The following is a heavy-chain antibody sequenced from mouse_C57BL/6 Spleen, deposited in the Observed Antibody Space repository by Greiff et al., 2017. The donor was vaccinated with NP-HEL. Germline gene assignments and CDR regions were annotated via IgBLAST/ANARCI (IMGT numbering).Heavy chain of an antibody. CDR3: ARSYYDYAVYAMDY. V-gene: IGHV5-17*01. D-gene: IGHD2-4*01. J-gene: IGHJ4*01. CDR2: ISSGSSTI. Sequence: EVKLVESGGGLVKPGGSLKLSCAASGFTFSDYGMHWVRQAPEKGLEWVAYISSGSSTIYYADTVKGRFTISRDNAKNTLFLQMTSLRSEDTAMYYCARSYYDYAVYAMDYWGQGTSVTVSS. CDR1: GFTFSDYG.